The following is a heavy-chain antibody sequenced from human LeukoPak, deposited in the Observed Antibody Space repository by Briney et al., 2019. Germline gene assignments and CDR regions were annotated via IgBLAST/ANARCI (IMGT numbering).Heavy chain of an antibody. CDR3: ARENILTEIDY. V-gene: IGHV1-2*02. CDR2: INPNSGGT. CDR1: GYTFTGYY. J-gene: IGHJ4*02. D-gene: IGHD3-9*01. Sequence: VASVKVSCKASGYTFTGYYMDWVRQVPGQGLEWMGWINPNSGGTNYAQKFQGRVTMTRDTSISTAYMELSRLRSDDTAVYYCARENILTEIDYWGQGTLVTVSS.